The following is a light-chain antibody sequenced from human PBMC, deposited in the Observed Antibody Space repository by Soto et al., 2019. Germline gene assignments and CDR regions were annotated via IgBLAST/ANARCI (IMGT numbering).Light chain of an antibody. V-gene: IGKV1-27*01. CDR2: AAS. CDR3: QKYNRAPLT. CDR1: LPLRNY. Sequence: DIQMTQSTYSLSASVGVRVTITCRASLPLRNYLAWYQQKPGKIPNLLIYAASTLQAGVPSRFSGSGSGTYFTLTISILQPEDVAAYYFQKYNRAPLTFGGGTKVEIK. J-gene: IGKJ4*01.